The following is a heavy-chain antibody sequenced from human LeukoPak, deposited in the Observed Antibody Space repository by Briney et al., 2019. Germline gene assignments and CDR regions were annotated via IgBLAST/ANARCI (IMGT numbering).Heavy chain of an antibody. J-gene: IGHJ4*02. V-gene: IGHV3-30*02. CDR3: ARDGYYYDSSGRFDY. D-gene: IGHD3-22*01. Sequence: PGGSLRLSCAASGFTFSSYGMHWVRQAPGKGLEWVAFIRYDGSNKYYADSVKGRFTISRDNSKNTLYLQMNSLRAEDTAVYYCARDGYYYDSSGRFDYWGQGTLVTVSS. CDR1: GFTFSSYG. CDR2: IRYDGSNK.